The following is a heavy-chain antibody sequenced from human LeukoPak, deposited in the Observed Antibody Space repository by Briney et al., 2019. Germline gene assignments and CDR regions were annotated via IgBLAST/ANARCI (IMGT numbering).Heavy chain of an antibody. CDR3: ARSGLSRFDY. V-gene: IGHV3-23*01. J-gene: IGHJ4*02. Sequence: ETLSLTCTVSGGSISSYYWSWVRQAPGKGLEWVSAFSGSGGSTYYADSVKGRFTISRDNSKNTLYLQMNSLRAEDTAVYYCARSGLSRFDYWGQGTLVTVSS. D-gene: IGHD4/OR15-4a*01. CDR2: FSGSGGST. CDR1: GGSISSYY.